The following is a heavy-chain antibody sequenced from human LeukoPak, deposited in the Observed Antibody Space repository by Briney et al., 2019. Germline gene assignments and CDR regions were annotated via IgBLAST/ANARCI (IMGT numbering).Heavy chain of an antibody. J-gene: IGHJ4*02. CDR2: GYYSGST. CDR3: ARLRAIGTPPTYDY. V-gene: IGHV4-39*01. CDR1: GGAINSNSFY. Sequence: SETLSLTCTVSGGAINSNSFYWGWIRQPPGKGLEWIGSGYYSGSTSYNPSLKGRVTISVDTSRNQFSLRLSSVTAADTAVYFCARLRAIGTPPTYDYWGQGTLVTVSS.